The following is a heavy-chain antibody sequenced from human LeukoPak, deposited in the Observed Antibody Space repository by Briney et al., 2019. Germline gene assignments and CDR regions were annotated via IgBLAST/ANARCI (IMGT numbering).Heavy chain of an antibody. D-gene: IGHD1-26*01. CDR1: GYTFTSYD. CDR2: MNPNSGNT. J-gene: IGHJ4*02. Sequence: ASVKVSCTASGYTFTSYDINWVRQATGQGLEWIAWMNPNSGNTGYAQKFQGRVTITRNTSISTAYMELSSLRSEDTAVYYCARAGSGSYSYYFDYWGQGTLVTVSS. V-gene: IGHV1-8*01. CDR3: ARAGSGSYSYYFDY.